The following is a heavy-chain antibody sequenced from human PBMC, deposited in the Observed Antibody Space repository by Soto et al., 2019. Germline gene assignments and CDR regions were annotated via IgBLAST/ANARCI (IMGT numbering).Heavy chain of an antibody. D-gene: IGHD4-17*01. Sequence: QVQLQESGPGLVKPSQTLSLTCTVSGGSISSGGYYWSWIRQHPGKGLEWIGYIYYSGSTYYNPSLKSRVTISVDTSKNQFSLKLSSVTAADTAVYYCARGQDDYGDYHLARGTPLSNWFDPWGQETLVTVSS. CDR1: GGSISSGGYY. J-gene: IGHJ5*02. CDR3: ARGQDDYGDYHLARGTPLSNWFDP. V-gene: IGHV4-31*03. CDR2: IYYSGST.